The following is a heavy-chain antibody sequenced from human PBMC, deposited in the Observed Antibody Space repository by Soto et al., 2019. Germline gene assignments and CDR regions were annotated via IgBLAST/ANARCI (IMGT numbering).Heavy chain of an antibody. CDR2: ISGSGGST. D-gene: IGHD3-10*01. CDR3: AKGESSGYYYYYMDV. J-gene: IGHJ6*03. Sequence: GGSLRLSCAASGFTFSSYAMSWVRQAPGKGLEWVSAISGSGGSTYYADSVKGRFTISRDNSKNTLYLQMNSLRAEDTAVYYCAKGESSGYYYYYMDVWGKGTTVTVSS. CDR1: GFTFSSYA. V-gene: IGHV3-23*01.